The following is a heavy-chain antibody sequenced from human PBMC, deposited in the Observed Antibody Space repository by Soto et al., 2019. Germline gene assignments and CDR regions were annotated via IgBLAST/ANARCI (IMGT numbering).Heavy chain of an antibody. CDR3: AREVNSSPARGPNWFDP. V-gene: IGHV4-4*02. D-gene: IGHD6-13*01. CDR1: GDSINNSHW. CDR2: TYHSGTT. J-gene: IGHJ5*02. Sequence: QVQLQESGPGLVQPSGTLSLTCAVSGDSINNSHWWSWVRQTPGKGLEWIGETYHSGTTNYNPSLKPRVTISIDKSKNQFSLKMNSVRAADTAVYYCAREVNSSPARGPNWFDPWGQGTLVTVSS.